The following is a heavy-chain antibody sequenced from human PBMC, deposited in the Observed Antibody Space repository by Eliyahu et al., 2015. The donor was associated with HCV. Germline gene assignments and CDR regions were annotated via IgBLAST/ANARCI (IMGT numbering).Heavy chain of an antibody. Sequence: QVTLRESGPALVNPKQTLTLTCTFSGFSLSTNXMSVNWIRQPPGKALEWLALINWDDIKYYSTSLQTRLTISKDTSKSQVVLTMTNMDPVDTATYYCARIPNNFHYGMDVWGQGTTVTVSS. CDR2: INWDDIK. J-gene: IGHJ6*02. CDR1: GFSLSTNXMS. D-gene: IGHD1-20*01. V-gene: IGHV2-70*01. CDR3: ARIPNNFHYGMDV.